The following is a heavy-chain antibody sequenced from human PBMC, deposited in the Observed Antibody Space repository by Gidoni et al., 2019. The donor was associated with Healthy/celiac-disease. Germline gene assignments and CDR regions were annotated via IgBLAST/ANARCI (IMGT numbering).Heavy chain of an antibody. D-gene: IGHD7-27*01. CDR3: ASSRPTNWGFL. CDR2: IYSGGST. CDR1: GFTVSSNY. V-gene: IGHV3-66*01. Sequence: EVQLVESGGGLVQPGGSLRLSCAASGFTVSSNYMSWVRQAPGKGLEWVSVIYSGGSTYYADSVKGRFIISRDNSKNTLYLQMNSLRAEDTAVYYCASSRPTNWGFLWGQGTLVTVSS. J-gene: IGHJ4*02.